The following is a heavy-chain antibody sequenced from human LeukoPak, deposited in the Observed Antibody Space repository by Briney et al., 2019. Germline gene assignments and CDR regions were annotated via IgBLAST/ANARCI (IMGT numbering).Heavy chain of an antibody. D-gene: IGHD2-15*01. Sequence: SETPSLTCTVSGGSISSGDYYWSWICQPPGKGLEWIGYIYYSGSPYSNPSLKSRLTISVDTSKNQFSLKLSSVTAADTAVYYCARVLVDCSGGSCYYFDYWGQGTLVTVSS. CDR2: IYYSGSP. CDR3: ARVLVDCSGGSCYYFDY. V-gene: IGHV4-30-4*01. CDR1: GGSISSGDYY. J-gene: IGHJ4*02.